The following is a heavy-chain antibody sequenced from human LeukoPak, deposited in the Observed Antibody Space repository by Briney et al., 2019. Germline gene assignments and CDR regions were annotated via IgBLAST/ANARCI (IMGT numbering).Heavy chain of an antibody. Sequence: GGSLRLSCAASGFTFDDYGMSWVRQAPEKGLEWVSGINWNGGSTGYADSVKGRFTISRDNAKNSLYLQMNSLRAEDTALYYCARVQKNPYDSSTDAFDIWGQGTMVTVSS. CDR2: INWNGGST. J-gene: IGHJ3*02. CDR1: GFTFDDYG. CDR3: ARVQKNPYDSSTDAFDI. D-gene: IGHD3-22*01. V-gene: IGHV3-20*04.